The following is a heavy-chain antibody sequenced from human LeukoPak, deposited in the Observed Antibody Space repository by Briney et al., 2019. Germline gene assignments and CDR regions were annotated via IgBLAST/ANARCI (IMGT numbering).Heavy chain of an antibody. D-gene: IGHD3-22*01. V-gene: IGHV4-59*01. Sequence: SETLSLTCTVSGGSISSYYWSWIRQPPGKGLEWIGYTYYSGSTNYNPSLKSRVTISVDTSKNQFSLKLSSVTAADTAVYYCARVGGYDSSGYPDYWGQGTLVTVSS. CDR3: ARVGGYDSSGYPDY. CDR2: TYYSGST. CDR1: GGSISSYY. J-gene: IGHJ4*02.